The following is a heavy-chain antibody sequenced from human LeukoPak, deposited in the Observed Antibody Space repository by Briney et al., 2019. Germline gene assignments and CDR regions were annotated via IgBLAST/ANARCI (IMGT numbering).Heavy chain of an antibody. CDR1: EFTFSSYN. Sequence: GGSLRLSCAASEFTFSSYNMNWVRQAPGKGLEWVSSIFPSGGEIHYADSVRGRLTISRDNSKSTLSLQMNSLRAEDTAIYYCATYRQVLLPFESWGQGTLVTVSS. V-gene: IGHV3-23*01. CDR2: IFPSGGEI. D-gene: IGHD2-8*02. CDR3: ATYRQVLLPFES. J-gene: IGHJ4*02.